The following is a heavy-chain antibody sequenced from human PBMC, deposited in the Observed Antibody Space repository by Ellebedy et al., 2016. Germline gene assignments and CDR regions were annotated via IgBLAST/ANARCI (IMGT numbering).Heavy chain of an antibody. CDR1: GFTFSSYG. V-gene: IGHV3-48*01. J-gene: IGHJ4*02. CDR3: SRQRLRLGELSLLFDL. D-gene: IGHD3-16*02. CDR2: ISSSSSTV. Sequence: GESLKISCAASGFTFSSYGMNWVRQTPGKGLEWISYISSSSSTVYYADSLEGRFTVSRDNAKNSLYLQVKSLRGEDTAVYYCSRQRLRLGELSLLFDLWGQGTLVTVSS.